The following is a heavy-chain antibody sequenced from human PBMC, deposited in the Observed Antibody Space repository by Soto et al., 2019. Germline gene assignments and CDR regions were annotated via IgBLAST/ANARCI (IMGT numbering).Heavy chain of an antibody. V-gene: IGHV5-51*01. CDR3: ARGGVSTRTFDY. D-gene: IGHD3-3*01. Sequence: AESLNISCKGSGYNFAGYWIAWVRQMPGKGLELMGIIYPSDSDTRYRPSFQGQVTISADKSISSAYLQWSSLRASDTAMYYCARGGVSTRTFDYWGQGTPVTVS. CDR2: IYPSDSDT. J-gene: IGHJ4*02. CDR1: GYNFAGYW.